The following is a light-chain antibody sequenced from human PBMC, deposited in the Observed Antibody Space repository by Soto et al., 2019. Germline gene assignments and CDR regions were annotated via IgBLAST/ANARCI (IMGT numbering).Light chain of an antibody. V-gene: IGKV1-39*01. CDR1: QSISSC. CDR2: AAS. J-gene: IGKJ5*01. CDR3: QQSYSTPPIT. Sequence: DIQMTQSPSSLSASVGDRVTITCRASQSISSCLNWYQQKLGKAPKLLIYAASSLQSGVPLRFSGSGSGTDFTLTSSSLQPEDFATYYCQQSYSTPPITFGQGTRLEIK.